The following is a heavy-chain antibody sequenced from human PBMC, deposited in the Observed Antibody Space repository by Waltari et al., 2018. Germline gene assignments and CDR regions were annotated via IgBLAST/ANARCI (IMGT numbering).Heavy chain of an antibody. D-gene: IGHD3-3*01. J-gene: IGHJ5*02. CDR3: ARAPPTYYDFWSGHRGNWFDP. CDR1: GGSLISGHYY. CDR2: IYYSGST. V-gene: IGHV4-30-4*08. Sequence: QVQLQESGPGLVNPSQTLSLTCTVSGGSLISGHYYWRCIRHPPGHDLEWIGYIYYSGSTYYTPSLKSRVTISVGTSKNQFSLKLSSVTAADTAVYYCARAPPTYYDFWSGHRGNWFDPWGQGTLVTVSS.